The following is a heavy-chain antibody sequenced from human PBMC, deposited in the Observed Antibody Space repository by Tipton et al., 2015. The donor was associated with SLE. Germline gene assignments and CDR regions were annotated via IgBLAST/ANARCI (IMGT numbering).Heavy chain of an antibody. CDR1: DGSISSDYYY. J-gene: IGHJ5*02. CDR3: ARLGYCTGDTVCFTGIDQ. CDR2: IYGNGGA. Sequence: TLSLTCSVSDGSISSDYYYGSWLRQPAGKPLEWIGRIYGNGGASYNPSLEGRVTISLDTSKNQFSLKLTSVTAADTAVYYCARLGYCTGDTVCFTGIDQWGQGTLVTVSS. D-gene: IGHD2-8*02. V-gene: IGHV4-61*02.